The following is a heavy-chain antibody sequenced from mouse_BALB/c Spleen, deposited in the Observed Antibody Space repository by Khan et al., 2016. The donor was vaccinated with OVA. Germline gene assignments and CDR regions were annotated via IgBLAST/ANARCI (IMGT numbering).Heavy chain of an antibody. Sequence: QIQLVQSGPELKKPGETVRISCKASGYTFTTAGIQWVQKMPGKGLKWIGWINTHSGVPKYAEDFKGRFAFSLAISVNTAYLQITNLKNEDTATYFCAKGGAAYYRNDVGAMEYWGQGTSVTVSS. D-gene: IGHD2-14*01. V-gene: IGHV9-4*02. J-gene: IGHJ4*01. CDR1: GYTFTTAG. CDR3: AKGGAAYYRNDVGAMEY. CDR2: INTHSGVP.